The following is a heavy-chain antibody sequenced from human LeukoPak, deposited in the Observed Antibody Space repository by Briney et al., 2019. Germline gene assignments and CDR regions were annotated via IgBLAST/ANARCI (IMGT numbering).Heavy chain of an antibody. CDR1: GYTFTGYY. CDR2: INPNSGGT. D-gene: IGHD3-22*01. Sequence: ASVKVSCKASGYTFTGYYMHWVRQAPGQGLEWMGWINPNSGGTNYAQKFQGRVTMTRDTSISTAYMELSRLRPDDTAVYYCARDLSPITMIVVALGDWGQGTLVTVSS. J-gene: IGHJ4*02. V-gene: IGHV1-2*02. CDR3: ARDLSPITMIVVALGD.